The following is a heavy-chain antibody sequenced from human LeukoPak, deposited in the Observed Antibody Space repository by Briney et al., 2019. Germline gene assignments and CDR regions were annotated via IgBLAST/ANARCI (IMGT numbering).Heavy chain of an antibody. J-gene: IGHJ4*02. D-gene: IGHD6-19*01. Sequence: ASVKVSCKGSGYTFSNYGNSWVRQAPGPGLGLMGWTSYNGNRNNTQKLQDRVTMTTDTPTATAYMELRILESDDTAVYYCARHSGSGWQALGYWGQGTLVTVSS. CDR1: GYTFSNYG. V-gene: IGHV1-18*04. CDR2: TSYNGNR. CDR3: ARHSGSGWQALGY.